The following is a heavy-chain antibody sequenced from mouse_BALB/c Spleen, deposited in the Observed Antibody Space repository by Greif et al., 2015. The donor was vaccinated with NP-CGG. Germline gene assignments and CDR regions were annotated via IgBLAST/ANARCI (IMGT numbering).Heavy chain of an antibody. J-gene: IGHJ2*01. V-gene: IGHV2-2*02. CDR3: ARGATAMYYFDY. D-gene: IGHD1-2*01. CDR2: IWSGGST. CDR1: GFSLTSYG. Sequence: VKLMESGPSLVQPSQSLSITCTVSGFSLTSYGVHWVRQSPGKGLEWLGVIWSGGSTDYNAAFISRLSISKDNSKSQVFFKMNSPQANDTAIYYCARGATAMYYFDYWGQGTTLTVSS.